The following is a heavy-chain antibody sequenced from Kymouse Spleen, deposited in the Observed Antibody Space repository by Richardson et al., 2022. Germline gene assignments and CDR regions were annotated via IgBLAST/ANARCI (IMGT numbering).Heavy chain of an antibody. CDR3: ARSYNYYYGMDV. CDR1: GGSISSYY. J-gene: IGHJ6*02. D-gene: IGHD1-14*01,IGHD1-20*01,IGHD1-26*01. CDR2: IYYSGST. Sequence: QVQLQESGPGLVKPSETLSLTCTVSGGSISSYYWSWIRQPPGKGLEWIGYIYYSGSTNYNPSLKSRVTISVDTSKNQFSLKLSSVTAADTAVYYCARSYNYYYGMDVWGQGTTVTVSS. V-gene: IGHV4-59*01.